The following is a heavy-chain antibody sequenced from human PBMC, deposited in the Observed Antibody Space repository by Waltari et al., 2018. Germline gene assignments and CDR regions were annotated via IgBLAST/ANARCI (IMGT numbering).Heavy chain of an antibody. D-gene: IGHD3-22*01. J-gene: IGHJ4*02. V-gene: IGHV3-23*01. CDR2: IVGNSGSA. CDR3: AKEDDNSNYYSYYFDY. Sequence: EVQLLESGGGLVQPGGSLRLSCAASGFTFSSYAMSWVRQAPGKGLEWVSAIVGNSGSAYYADSVKGRFTISRDNSKNTLYLQMNSLRAEDTAVYYCAKEDDNSNYYSYYFDYWGQGTLVTVSS. CDR1: GFTFSSYA.